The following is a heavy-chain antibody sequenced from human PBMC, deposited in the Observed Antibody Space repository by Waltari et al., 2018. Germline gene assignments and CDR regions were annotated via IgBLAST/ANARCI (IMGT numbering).Heavy chain of an antibody. CDR1: GFTFSTYD. J-gene: IGHJ6*02. CDR2: IGTVGDT. V-gene: IGHV3-13*01. Sequence: EVQLVESGGGLVQPGGSLRLSCVASGFTFSTYDMHWVHQSAGKGLEWVSGIGTVGDTYYLGSVKGRFTISREDAKNSLYLQMNSLSAGDTAVYYCVREFLGARLPETNNYYGLDVWGQGTAVTVSS. CDR3: VREFLGARLPETNNYYGLDV. D-gene: IGHD6-6*01.